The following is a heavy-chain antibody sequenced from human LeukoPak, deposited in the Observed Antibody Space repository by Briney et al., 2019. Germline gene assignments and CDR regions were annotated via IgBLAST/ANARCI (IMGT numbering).Heavy chain of an antibody. CDR1: GGSISSYY. D-gene: IGHD3-22*01. Sequence: SETLSLTCTVSGGSISSYYWSWIRQPPGKGLEWIGYIYYSGSTNYNPSLKSRVTISVDTSKNQFSLKLSSVTAADTAVYYCAGLDLSCGYRSLEGDAFDIWGQGTMVTVSS. V-gene: IGHV4-59*01. CDR2: IYYSGST. CDR3: AGLDLSCGYRSLEGDAFDI. J-gene: IGHJ3*02.